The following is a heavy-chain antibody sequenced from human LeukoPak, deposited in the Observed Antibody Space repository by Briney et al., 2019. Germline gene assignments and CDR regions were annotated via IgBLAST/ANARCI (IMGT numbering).Heavy chain of an antibody. CDR3: ARSYSSSYGGFDP. CDR1: GGSISSYY. Sequence: SETLSLTCTVSGGSISSYYWSWIRQPPGKGLEWIGYIYYSGSTNYTPSLKSRVTISVDTSKNQFSLKLSSVTAADTAVYYCARSYSSSYGGFDPWGQGTLVTVSS. CDR2: IYYSGST. D-gene: IGHD6-13*01. J-gene: IGHJ5*02. V-gene: IGHV4-59*01.